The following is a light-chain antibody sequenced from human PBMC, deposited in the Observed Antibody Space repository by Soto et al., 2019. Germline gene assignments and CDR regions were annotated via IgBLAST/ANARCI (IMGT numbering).Light chain of an antibody. Sequence: DIVLTQTPLYSPVTLGQPAYTSCRSSQSLVHSDGNTYLTWLQQRPGQPPRLLIYMISNRSSGVPDRFSGSGAGTDITLKISMVEADDVVVYYCMQATQAYTFGQGTKLEIK. V-gene: IGKV2-24*01. J-gene: IGKJ2*01. CDR1: QSLVHSDGNTY. CDR3: MQATQAYT. CDR2: MIS.